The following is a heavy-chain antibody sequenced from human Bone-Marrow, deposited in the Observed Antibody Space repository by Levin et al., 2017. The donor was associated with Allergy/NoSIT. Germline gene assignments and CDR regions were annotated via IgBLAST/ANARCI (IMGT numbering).Heavy chain of an antibody. CDR1: GDSVSSNSAA. CDR2: TYYRSKWYN. J-gene: IGHJ6*04. V-gene: IGHV6-1*01. Sequence: SQTLSLTCAISGDSVSSNSAAWNWIRQSPSRGLEWLGRTYYRSKWYNDYAVSVKSRITINPDTSKNQFSLQLNSVTPEDTAVYYCAGITMVQGVITEAVWGKGTTVTVSS. D-gene: IGHD3-10*01. CDR3: AGITMVQGVITEAV.